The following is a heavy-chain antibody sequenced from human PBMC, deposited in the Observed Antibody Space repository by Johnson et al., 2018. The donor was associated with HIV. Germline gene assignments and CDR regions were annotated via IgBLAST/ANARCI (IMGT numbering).Heavy chain of an antibody. CDR1: GFTFDDYA. J-gene: IGHJ3*02. CDR3: AKDSIAVAGISWYAFDI. CDR2: ISWTSGSI. Sequence: VQLVESGGGLVQPGRSLRLSCAASGFTFDDYAMHWVRQAPGKGLEWVSGISWTSGSIGYADSVKGRFTISRDNAKNSLYLQMNRLRAEDTAVYYCAKDSIAVAGISWYAFDIWGQGTMVTVSS. D-gene: IGHD6-19*01. V-gene: IGHV3-9*01.